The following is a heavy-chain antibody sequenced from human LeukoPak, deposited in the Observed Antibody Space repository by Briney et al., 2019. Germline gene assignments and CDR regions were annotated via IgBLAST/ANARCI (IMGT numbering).Heavy chain of an antibody. CDR2: ISGSGGST. J-gene: IGHJ4*02. D-gene: IGHD3-22*01. CDR3: AKDSDPWYYDSSGNYDY. V-gene: IGHV3-23*01. CDR1: GFTFSSYW. Sequence: GGSLRLSCAASGFTFSSYWMSWVRQAPGKGLEWVSAISGSGGSTYYADSVKGRFTISRDNSKNTLYLQMNSLRAEDTAVYYCAKDSDPWYYDSSGNYDYWGQGTLVTVSS.